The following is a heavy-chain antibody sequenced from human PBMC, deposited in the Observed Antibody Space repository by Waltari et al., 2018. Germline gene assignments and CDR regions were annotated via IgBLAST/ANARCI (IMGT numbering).Heavy chain of an antibody. CDR3: AGERYSRNFQTNWFDP. CDR1: GGTFSSYA. CDR2: LIPISGTA. Sequence: QVQLVQSGAEVKKPGSSVKVSCKASGGTFSSYAISWVRQAPGQGLEWMGGLIPISGTANYAQKFQGRVTITEDESTSTAYVELSSLRCEDTAVYCGAGERYSRNFQTNWFDPWGQGTLVTVSS. D-gene: IGHD6-13*01. J-gene: IGHJ5*02. V-gene: IGHV1-69*13.